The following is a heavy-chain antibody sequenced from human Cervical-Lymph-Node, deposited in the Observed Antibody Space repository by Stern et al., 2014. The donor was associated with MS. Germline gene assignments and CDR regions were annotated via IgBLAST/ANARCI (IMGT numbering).Heavy chain of an antibody. CDR1: GYSFTSYF. CDR3: ARGVWAGSYYYFDY. D-gene: IGHD3/OR15-3a*01. Sequence: VHLVQSGAEVKKPGASVQVSCKASGYSFTSYFMHWVRQAPGQGLEWMGAINPSGAGTTYAQKFQGRVTMTRDTSTTTVYLELSGLRSEDAAVYFCARGVWAGSYYYFDYWGQGTLVTVSS. CDR2: INPSGAGT. J-gene: IGHJ4*02. V-gene: IGHV1-46*01.